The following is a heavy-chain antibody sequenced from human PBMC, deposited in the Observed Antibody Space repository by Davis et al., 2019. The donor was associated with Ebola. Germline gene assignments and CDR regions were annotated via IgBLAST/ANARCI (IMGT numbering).Heavy chain of an antibody. Sequence: ESLKISCAASGFTFSSYSMNWVRQPPGKGLEWLGEINHSGSDNYNPSLKSRVTMSVDTSKNQFSLKLRSVTAADTAVYYCARDRGITIFGVVTYYYGMDVWGKGTTVTASS. J-gene: IGHJ6*04. CDR2: INHSGSD. CDR3: ARDRGITIFGVVTYYYGMDV. D-gene: IGHD3-3*01. CDR1: GFTFSSYS. V-gene: IGHV4-34*01.